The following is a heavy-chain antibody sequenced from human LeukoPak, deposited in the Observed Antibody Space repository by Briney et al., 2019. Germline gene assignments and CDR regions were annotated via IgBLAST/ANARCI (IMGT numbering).Heavy chain of an antibody. CDR2: IGGGSTYI. V-gene: IGHV3-21*01. CDR1: GFTLSSYN. Sequence: PGGSLRLSCAASGFTLSSYNMNWVRQAPGKGLEWVSAIGGGSTYIYYADSLKGRFTISRDNAKNSVFLQMNSLRAEDTAVYYCARDPGMTTIRAFDIWGQGTRVTVSS. CDR3: ARDPGMTTIRAFDI. D-gene: IGHD4-11*01. J-gene: IGHJ3*02.